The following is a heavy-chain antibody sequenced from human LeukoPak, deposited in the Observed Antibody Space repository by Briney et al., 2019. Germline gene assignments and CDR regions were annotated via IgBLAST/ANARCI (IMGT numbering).Heavy chain of an antibody. J-gene: IGHJ5*02. V-gene: IGHV3-23*01. CDR2: ISGRGGST. Sequence: PGGSLRLSCAASGFTFSSYAMSWVRQAPGKGLEWVSAISGRGGSTYYADSVKGRFTISRDNYKNTLSLQLNSMSAEDTAVYYCARIVPRTLNWFDPWGQGTLVTVSS. D-gene: IGHD2-8*01. CDR3: ARIVPRTLNWFDP. CDR1: GFTFSSYA.